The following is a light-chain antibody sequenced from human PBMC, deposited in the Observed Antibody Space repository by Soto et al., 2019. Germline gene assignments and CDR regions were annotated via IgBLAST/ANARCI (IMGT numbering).Light chain of an antibody. CDR3: QQYVSSPRT. CDR2: EVS. Sequence: DIVMTQTPLSLSVTPGQPASISCKSSQSLLHSDGKTYLYWYLQKPGQPPQLLIYEVSNRFSGVPDRFSGSGSGTDFTLTINRLQPEDFAVYYCQQYVSSPRTFGQGTRVEIK. CDR1: QSLLHSDGKTY. V-gene: IGKV2D-29*01. J-gene: IGKJ1*01.